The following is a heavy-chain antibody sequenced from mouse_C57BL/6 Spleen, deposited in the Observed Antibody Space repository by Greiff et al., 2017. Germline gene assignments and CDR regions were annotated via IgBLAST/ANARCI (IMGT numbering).Heavy chain of an antibody. J-gene: IGHJ2*01. Sequence: VQLQQPGAELVKPGASVKMSCKASGYTFTSYWITWVKQRPGQGLEWIGDIYPGSGSTNSNEKFKSKATLTVDTSSSPAYMQLSILTSEDSAVYYCARRVTTVALDYWGQGTTLTVSS. CDR1: GYTFTSYW. D-gene: IGHD1-1*01. V-gene: IGHV1-55*01. CDR3: ARRVTTVALDY. CDR2: IYPGSGST.